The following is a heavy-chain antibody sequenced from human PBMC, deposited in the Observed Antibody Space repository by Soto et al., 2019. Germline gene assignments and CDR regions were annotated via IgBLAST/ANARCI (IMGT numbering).Heavy chain of an antibody. V-gene: IGHV3-33*01. J-gene: IGHJ6*02. CDR1: GFTFSSYG. CDR3: ARDVREVVGYYYGMDV. CDR2: IWYDGSNK. Sequence: HPGGSLRLSCGASGFTFSSYGMHWVRQAPGKGLEWVAVIWYDGSNKYYADSVKGRFTISRDNSKNTLYLQTNSLRAEDTAVYDCARDVREVVGYYYGMDVCGQGTTVTVSS. D-gene: IGHD3-10*02.